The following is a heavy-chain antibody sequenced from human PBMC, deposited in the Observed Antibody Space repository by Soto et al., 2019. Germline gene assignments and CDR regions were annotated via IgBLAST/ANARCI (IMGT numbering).Heavy chain of an antibody. J-gene: IGHJ4*02. CDR2: INHGGST. Sequence: SETLSLTCAVYDGSFSTYYWSWIRQPPGKGLEWIGEINHGGSTNYNLSLKNRVTISIEMAKKQFSLKLSSVTAADTAVYYCARGYKNDSGDSTHYYFDYWGQGTLVT. CDR1: DGSFSTYY. V-gene: IGHV4-34*01. D-gene: IGHD3-22*01. CDR3: ARGYKNDSGDSTHYYFDY.